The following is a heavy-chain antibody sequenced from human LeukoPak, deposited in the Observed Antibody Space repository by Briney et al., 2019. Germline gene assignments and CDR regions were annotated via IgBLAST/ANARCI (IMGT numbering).Heavy chain of an antibody. CDR3: ARDTPYYDSSGCDY. V-gene: IGHV1-69*01. D-gene: IGHD3-22*01. CDR1: GGTFSSYA. CDR2: IIPIFGTA. Sequence: SVKVSCKASGGTFSSYAISWVRQAPGQGLEWMGGIIPIFGTANYAQKFQGRVTITADESTSTAYMELSSLRSEDTAVYYCARDTPYYDSSGCDYCGQGTLVTVSS. J-gene: IGHJ4*02.